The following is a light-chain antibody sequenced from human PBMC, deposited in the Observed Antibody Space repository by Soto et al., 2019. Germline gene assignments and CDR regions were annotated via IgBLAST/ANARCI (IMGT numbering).Light chain of an antibody. V-gene: IGLV2-23*02. CDR3: CSFAGGSTYVV. CDR1: SSDIGGYNL. CDR2: EVT. Sequence: QSALTQPASVSGSPGQSITISCTGTSSDIGGYNLVSWYQQHPGEAPKLIIYEVTKRPSGVPNRFSGSKSGNTASLTISGLLAEDEADYHCCSFAGGSTYVVFGGGTKLTVL. J-gene: IGLJ2*01.